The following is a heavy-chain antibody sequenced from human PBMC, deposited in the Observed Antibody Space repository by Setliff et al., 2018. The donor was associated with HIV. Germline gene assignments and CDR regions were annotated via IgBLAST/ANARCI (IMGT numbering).Heavy chain of an antibody. D-gene: IGHD1-1*01. CDR1: GSSFSSGIYY. CDR2: ISYSGST. CDR3: ARGTTSITFDY. V-gene: IGHV4-31*03. J-gene: IGHJ4*02. Sequence: SETLSLTCNVSGSSFSSGIYYWTWIRQQPGKGLEWIGYISYSGSTYYNPSLKSRLTMSIDTSKSHFSLSLNSDTAADTAVYYCARGTTSITFDYWSQGTLVTAPQ.